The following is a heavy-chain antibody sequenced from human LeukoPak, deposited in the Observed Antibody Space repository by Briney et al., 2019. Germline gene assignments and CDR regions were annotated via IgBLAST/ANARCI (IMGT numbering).Heavy chain of an antibody. CDR3: AKDQSGYCSAGSCSAFDY. V-gene: IGHV3-23*01. D-gene: IGHD2-15*01. CDR1: GFTFSSYA. Sequence: GGSLRLSCAASGFTFSSYAMSWVRQAPGKGLEWVSPISGSGTSTYYADSVKGRFTISRDNSKNTLYVQMNSLRAEDTAVYYCAKDQSGYCSAGSCSAFDYWGQGTLVTVSS. J-gene: IGHJ4*02. CDR2: ISGSGTST.